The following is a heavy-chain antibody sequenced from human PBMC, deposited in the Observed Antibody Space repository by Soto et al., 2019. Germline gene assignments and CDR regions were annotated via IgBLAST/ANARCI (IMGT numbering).Heavy chain of an antibody. CDR2: INPNSGDT. D-gene: IGHD3-10*01. CDR1: GYTFTDYY. Sequence: QVQLVQSGAAVKKPGASVRVSCKASGYTFTDYYRHWVRQAPGQALEWMAWINPNSGDTKYDQKFQGRVTVTSDTSNRILYMGLSSLRSEDTAIYYCARKSLDSSVSSFDFWGQGTLVTVSS. CDR3: ARKSLDSSVSSFDF. J-gene: IGHJ5*01. V-gene: IGHV1-2*02.